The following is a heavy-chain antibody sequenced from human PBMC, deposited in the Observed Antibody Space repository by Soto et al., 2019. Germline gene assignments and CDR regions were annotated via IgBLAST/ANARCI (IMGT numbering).Heavy chain of an antibody. CDR1: GGSISSGGYY. CDR2: IYYSGST. CDR3: ARGGCSGGSCQLRGYAFDI. J-gene: IGHJ3*02. Sequence: PSETLSLTCTVSGGSISSGGYYWSWIRQHPGKGLEWIGYIYYSGSTYYNPSLKSRVTISVDTSKNQFSLKLSSVTAADTAVYYCARGGCSGGSCQLRGYAFDIWGQGTMVTVSS. D-gene: IGHD2-15*01. V-gene: IGHV4-31*03.